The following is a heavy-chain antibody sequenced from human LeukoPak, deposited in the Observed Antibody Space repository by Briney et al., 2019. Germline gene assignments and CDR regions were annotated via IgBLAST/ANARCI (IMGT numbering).Heavy chain of an antibody. J-gene: IGHJ4*02. V-gene: IGHV3-23*01. CDR1: GFTFSSYG. CDR3: AKDPYDTSGYNYGPTGGVDY. D-gene: IGHD3-22*01. Sequence: GGSLRLSCAASGFTFSSYGMSWVRQAPGKGLEWVSAISGSGGSTYYADSVKGRFTISRDNSKNTLYLQMNSLRAEDTAVYYCAKDPYDTSGYNYGPTGGVDYWGQGTLVTVSS. CDR2: ISGSGGST.